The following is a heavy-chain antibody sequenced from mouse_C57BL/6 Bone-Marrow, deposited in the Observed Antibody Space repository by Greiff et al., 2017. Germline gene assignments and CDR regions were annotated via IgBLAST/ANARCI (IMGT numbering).Heavy chain of an antibody. J-gene: IGHJ1*03. D-gene: IGHD2-3*01. CDR3: AREDGYYFYGYFDE. CDR1: GYTFTSYW. Sequence: QVQLQQPGAELVKPGASVKMSCKASGYTFTSYWITWVKQRPGQGLEWIGDIYPGSGSTNYNEKFKRKATLTVDTSSSTADMQLSSLTSEDSAVYYCAREDGYYFYGYFDEWGTGTTVNVSS. V-gene: IGHV1-55*01. CDR2: IYPGSGST.